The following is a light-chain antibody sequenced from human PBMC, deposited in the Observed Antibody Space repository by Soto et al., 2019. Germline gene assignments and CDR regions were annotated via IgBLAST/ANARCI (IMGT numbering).Light chain of an antibody. V-gene: IGKV3-11*02. CDR1: QDVSIF. J-gene: IGKJ2*01. CDR3: QQRSTWLYT. Sequence: EILLAQSPATLSLSPGERATLSCKASQDVSIFLAWYQQKPGQAPRLLIHDASNRATGVPARFSGSGSGRDFTLTITSLEPEDFAVYHCQQRSTWLYTFGQGTKLE. CDR2: DAS.